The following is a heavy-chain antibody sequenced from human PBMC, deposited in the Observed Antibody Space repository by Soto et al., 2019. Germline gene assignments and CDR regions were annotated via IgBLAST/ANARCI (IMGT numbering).Heavy chain of an antibody. V-gene: IGHV3-23*01. CDR2: ISGSGGST. Sequence: GGSLRLSCAVSGFTFSSYAMSWVRQAPGKGLEWVSDISGSGGSTDYADSVKGRFTISRDNSKNTLFLQMNSLRAEDTAVYYCAKVAGTAMATPFLRYFDSPYDSWGQGTPVTVSS. CDR1: GFTFSSYA. J-gene: IGHJ4*02. CDR3: AKVAGTAMATPFLRYFDSPYDS. D-gene: IGHD3-9*01.